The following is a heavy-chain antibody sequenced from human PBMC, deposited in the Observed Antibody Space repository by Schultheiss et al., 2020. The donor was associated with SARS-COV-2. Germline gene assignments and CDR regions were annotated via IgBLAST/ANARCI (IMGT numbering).Heavy chain of an antibody. CDR1: GYTFTGYY. CDR3: ARMVGIVYFDY. D-gene: IGHD2-21*01. J-gene: IGHJ4*02. Sequence: ASVKVSCKASGYTFTGYYMHWVRQAPGQGLEWMGWINPNSGGTNYAQKFQGRVTMTEDTSTDTAYMELSSLRSEDTAVYYCARMVGIVYFDYWGQGTLVTVSS. V-gene: IGHV1-2*02. CDR2: INPNSGGT.